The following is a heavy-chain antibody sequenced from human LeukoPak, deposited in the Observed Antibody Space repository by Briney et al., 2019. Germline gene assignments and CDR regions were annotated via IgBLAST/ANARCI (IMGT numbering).Heavy chain of an antibody. Sequence: PGGSLRLSCAGSGFTFSNGCMNWVRQAPGKGLEWVSYISSSSSTIYYADSVKGRFTISRDNAKNSLYLQMNSLRAEDTAVYYCARVAATKDMDVWGQGTTVTVSS. CDR3: ARVAATKDMDV. D-gene: IGHD6-25*01. V-gene: IGHV3-48*01. CDR1: GFTFSNGC. J-gene: IGHJ6*02. CDR2: ISSSSSTI.